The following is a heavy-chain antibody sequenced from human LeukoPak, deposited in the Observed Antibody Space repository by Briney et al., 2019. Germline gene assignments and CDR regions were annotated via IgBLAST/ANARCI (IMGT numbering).Heavy chain of an antibody. CDR2: IYYSGST. J-gene: IGHJ4*02. CDR3: ARMKAVAGDPVVSLDY. Sequence: NPSETLSLTCTVSGGSISSYYWSWIRQPPRKGLEWIGYIYYSGSTNYNPSLKSRVTISVDTSKNQFSLKLSSVTAADTAVYYCARMKAVAGDPVVSLDYWGQGTLVTVSS. D-gene: IGHD6-19*01. CDR1: GGSISSYY. V-gene: IGHV4-59*01.